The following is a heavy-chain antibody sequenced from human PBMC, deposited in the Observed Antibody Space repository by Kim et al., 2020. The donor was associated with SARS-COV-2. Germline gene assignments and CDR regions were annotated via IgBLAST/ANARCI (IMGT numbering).Heavy chain of an antibody. D-gene: IGHD4-17*01. V-gene: IGHV3-30*04. J-gene: IGHJ4*03. CDR2: ISYDGSNK. CDR1: GFTFSSYA. CDR3: ARETTVTTWGRYFDY. Sequence: GGSLRLSCAASGFTFSSYAMHWVRQAPGKGLEWVAVISYDGSNKYYADSVKGRFTISRDNSKNTLYLQMNSLRAEDTAVYYCARETTVTTWGRYFDYWG.